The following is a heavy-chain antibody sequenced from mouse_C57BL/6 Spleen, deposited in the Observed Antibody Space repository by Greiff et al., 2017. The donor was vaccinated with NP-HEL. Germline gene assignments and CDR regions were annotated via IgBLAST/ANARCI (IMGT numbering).Heavy chain of an antibody. V-gene: IGHV7-3*01. CDR1: GFTFTDYY. CDR2: IRNKANGYTT. J-gene: IGHJ4*01. CDR3: ARGIWYAMDY. Sequence: EVQLQESGGGLVQPGGSLSLSCAASGFTFTDYYMSWVRQPPGKALEWLGFIRNKANGYTTEYSASVKGGFTISRDNSQSILYLQMNALRAEDSATYYCARGIWYAMDYWGQGTSVTVSS.